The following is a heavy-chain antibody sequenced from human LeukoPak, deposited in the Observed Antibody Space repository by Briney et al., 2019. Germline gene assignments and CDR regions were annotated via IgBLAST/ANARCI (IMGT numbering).Heavy chain of an antibody. CDR3: ARGYCSSTSCYLDY. Sequence: SETLSLTCTVSGASISSHYWSWIRQPPGKGLEWIGYIYYTGNTNYNPSLKSRVTISVDTSKNQFSLKLNSVTAADTAVYYCARGYCSSTSCYLDYWGQGTLVTVSS. V-gene: IGHV4-59*11. CDR1: GASISSHY. CDR2: IYYTGNT. J-gene: IGHJ4*02. D-gene: IGHD2-2*01.